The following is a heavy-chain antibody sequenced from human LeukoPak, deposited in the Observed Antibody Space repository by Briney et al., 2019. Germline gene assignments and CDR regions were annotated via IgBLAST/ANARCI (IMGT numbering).Heavy chain of an antibody. D-gene: IGHD3-22*01. Sequence: PGGSLRLSCAASGFTFSSYSMNWVRQAPGKGLEWFSSISSSSSYIYYADSVKGRFTISRDNAKNSLYLQMNSLRAEDTAAYYCARAQYYYDSSGYYYVSYFDYWGQGTLVTVSS. CDR2: ISSSSSYI. J-gene: IGHJ4*02. CDR3: ARAQYYYDSSGYYYVSYFDY. V-gene: IGHV3-21*01. CDR1: GFTFSSYS.